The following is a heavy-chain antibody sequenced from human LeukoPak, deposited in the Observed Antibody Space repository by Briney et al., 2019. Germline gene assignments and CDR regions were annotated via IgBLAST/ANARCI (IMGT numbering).Heavy chain of an antibody. J-gene: IGHJ4*02. CDR3: ARGGHDFWSGSPPGAYFDY. D-gene: IGHD3-3*01. CDR1: GGTFSSYA. Sequence: ASVKVSCKAPGGTFSSYAISWVRQAPGQGLEWMGRISPIFGTANYAQKFQGRVTITTDESTSTAYMELSSLRSEDTAVYYCARGGHDFWSGSPPGAYFDYWGQGTLVNVSS. V-gene: IGHV1-69*05. CDR2: ISPIFGTA.